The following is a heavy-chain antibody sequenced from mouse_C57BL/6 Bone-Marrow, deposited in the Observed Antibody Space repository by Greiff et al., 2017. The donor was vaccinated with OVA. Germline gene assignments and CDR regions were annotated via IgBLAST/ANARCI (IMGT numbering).Heavy chain of an antibody. CDR2: IRSKSNNYAT. D-gene: IGHD3-2*02. J-gene: IGHJ2*01. V-gene: IGHV10-1*01. CDR3: VRQLRRCPFDY. Sequence: EVKLQESGGGLVQPKGSLKLSCAASGFSFNTYAMNWVRQAPGKGLEWVARIRSKSNNYATYYADSVKDRFTISRDDSESMLYLQMNNLKTEDTAMYYCVRQLRRCPFDYWGQGTTLTVSS. CDR1: GFSFNTYA.